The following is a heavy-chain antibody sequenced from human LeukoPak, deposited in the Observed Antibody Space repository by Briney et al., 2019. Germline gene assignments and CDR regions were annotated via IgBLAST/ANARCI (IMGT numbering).Heavy chain of an antibody. CDR1: GFTFTTYG. D-gene: IGHD3-22*01. CDR3: VRSAFHAGSGNYYDY. Sequence: PGGSLRLSCAASGFTFTTYGMTWVRQAPGKGLEWVSSIGAGGTNTYYADSVKGRFTISRDNSKNTLYLQMNSLRVEDTAVYYCVRSAFHAGSGNYYDYWGQGTLVTVSS. J-gene: IGHJ4*02. V-gene: IGHV3-23*01. CDR2: IGAGGTNT.